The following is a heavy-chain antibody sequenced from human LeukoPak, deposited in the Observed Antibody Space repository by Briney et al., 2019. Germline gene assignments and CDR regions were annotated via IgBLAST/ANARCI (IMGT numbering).Heavy chain of an antibody. CDR1: GFTFSNYS. Sequence: GGSLRLSCAASGFTFSNYSMNWVRQAPGKGLEWVSYISSSTSTMYYADSVKGRFTISRDNAKNSLYLQMNSLRAEDTAVYYCAREPPRGVPLKGYGMDVWGQGTTVTVSS. D-gene: IGHD2-8*01. J-gene: IGHJ6*02. CDR2: ISSSTSTM. CDR3: AREPPRGVPLKGYGMDV. V-gene: IGHV3-48*04.